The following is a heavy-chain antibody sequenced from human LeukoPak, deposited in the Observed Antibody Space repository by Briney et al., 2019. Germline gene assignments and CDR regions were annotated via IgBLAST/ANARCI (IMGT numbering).Heavy chain of an antibody. Sequence: SETLSLTCTVSGGSISSYYWSWIRQPPGKGLEWIGYMYYSGSTNYNPSLKSRVTISVDTSKNQFSLKLSSVTAADTAVYYCARGFGGQEVYDYWGQGTLVTVSS. CDR1: GGSISSYY. V-gene: IGHV4-59*01. CDR3: ARGFGGQEVYDY. J-gene: IGHJ4*02. D-gene: IGHD2-15*01. CDR2: MYYSGST.